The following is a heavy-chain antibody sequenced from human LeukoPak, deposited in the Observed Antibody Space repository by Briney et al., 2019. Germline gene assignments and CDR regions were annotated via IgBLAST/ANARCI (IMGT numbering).Heavy chain of an antibody. CDR3: ARESGDSYYYYYYMDV. CDR1: GGTFSSYA. D-gene: IGHD7-27*01. Sequence: ASVKVSCKASGGTFSSYAISWVRQATGQGLEWMGWINPNSGNTGYAQKFQGRVTITRNTSISTAYMELSSLRSEDTAVYYCARESGDSYYYYYYMDVWGKGTTVTVSS. V-gene: IGHV1-8*03. J-gene: IGHJ6*03. CDR2: INPNSGNT.